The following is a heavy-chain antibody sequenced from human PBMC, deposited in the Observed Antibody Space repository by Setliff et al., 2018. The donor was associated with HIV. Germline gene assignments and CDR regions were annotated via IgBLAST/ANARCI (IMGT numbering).Heavy chain of an antibody. CDR3: ASPSFWGSGARNIDAFDM. CDR1: GYTFTYLF. D-gene: IGHD7-27*01. J-gene: IGHJ3*02. Sequence: ASVKVSCKASGYTFTYLFIHWVRLAPGRGLEWMGVINPKSGDTNYAQKFQGRVTMTRDTSINTAYMELSSLKSDDTAVYYCASPSFWGSGARNIDAFDMWGQGTLVTVSS. CDR2: INPKSGDT. V-gene: IGHV1-2*02.